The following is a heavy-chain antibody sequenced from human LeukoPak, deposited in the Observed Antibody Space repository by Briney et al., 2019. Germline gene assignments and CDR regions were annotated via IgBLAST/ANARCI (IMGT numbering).Heavy chain of an antibody. V-gene: IGHV3-23*01. CDR3: AKEANWNFYMDV. CDR2: ISGTGGST. CDR1: GFTFTSYA. D-gene: IGHD1-1*01. Sequence: GGSLRLACAASGFTFTSYAMSWVHQAPGKGLEWVSAISGTGGSTYHADSVKGRFTISRDNSKNTLYLQMSSLRGEDTAVYYCAKEANWNFYMDVWGKGTTVTVSS. J-gene: IGHJ6*03.